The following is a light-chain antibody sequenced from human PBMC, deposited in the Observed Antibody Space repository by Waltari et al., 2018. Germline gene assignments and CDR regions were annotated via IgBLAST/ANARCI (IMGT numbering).Light chain of an antibody. CDR2: RNN. CDR1: DSNIARNS. CDR3: AAWDDSRNGWV. Sequence: QSVLTQPPSASGTPGQTVTISCSGGDSNIARNSVNWYQKFPGAAPKLLIFRNNRRPSGVPDRFSVSKSGTSASLDISGLQSEDESDYFCAAWDDSRNGWVFGEGTRVAVL. V-gene: IGLV1-44*01. J-gene: IGLJ3*02.